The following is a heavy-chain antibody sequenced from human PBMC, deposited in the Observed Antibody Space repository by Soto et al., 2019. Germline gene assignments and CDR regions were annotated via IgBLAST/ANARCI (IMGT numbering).Heavy chain of an antibody. J-gene: IGHJ5*02. CDR1: GGTFSSYA. Sequence: GASVKVSCKASGGTFSSYAISWVLQAPGQGLEWMGGIIPTFGTANYAQKFQGRVTITADESTSTAYMELSSLRSEDTAVYYCARICSGGSCYSGFDPWGQGTLVTVSS. V-gene: IGHV1-69*13. D-gene: IGHD2-15*01. CDR2: IIPTFGTA. CDR3: ARICSGGSCYSGFDP.